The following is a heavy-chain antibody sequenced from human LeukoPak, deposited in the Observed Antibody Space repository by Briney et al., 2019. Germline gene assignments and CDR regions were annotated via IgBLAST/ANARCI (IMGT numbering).Heavy chain of an antibody. CDR2: ISSNGGST. V-gene: IGHV3-64*01. CDR3: ARNHFTYRSSWYRMDV. CDR1: GFTFSSYA. Sequence: PGGSLRLSCAASGFTFSSYAMHWVRQAPGKGLEYVSAISSNGGSTYYANSVKGRFTISRDNSKNTLYLQMGSLRAEDMAVYYCARNHFTYRSSWYRMDVWGQGTTVNVSS. D-gene: IGHD6-13*01. J-gene: IGHJ6*02.